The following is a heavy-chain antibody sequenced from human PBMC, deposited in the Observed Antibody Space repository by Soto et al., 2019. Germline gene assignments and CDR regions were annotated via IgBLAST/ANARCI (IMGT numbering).Heavy chain of an antibody. CDR3: TKTPPGMDV. J-gene: IGHJ6*02. CDR1: GFTFSDSA. CDR2: IRSKTNSYAT. Sequence: PGVSLRLSCAASGFTFSDSAMHWVRQASGKGLEWVGRIRSKTNSYATAYAASVKGRFTIFRDDSKNTAYLQMNSLKSEDTAVYYCTKTPPGMDVWGQGTTVTVSS. D-gene: IGHD2-15*01. V-gene: IGHV3-73*01.